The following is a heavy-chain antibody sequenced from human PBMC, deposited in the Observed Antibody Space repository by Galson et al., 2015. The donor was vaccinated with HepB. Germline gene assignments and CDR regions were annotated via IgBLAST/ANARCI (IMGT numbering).Heavy chain of an antibody. V-gene: IGHV3-7*01. D-gene: IGHD6-13*01. CDR1: GFTFGNFW. J-gene: IGHJ6*02. CDR2: IKQDGSEK. CDR3: ARLSVAADGLDV. Sequence: SLRLSCAASGFTFGNFWMSWVRQAPGKGLEWVANIKQDGSEKYYMDSVEGRFTISRDNAKNSLDLEMNGLRAEDTAVYYCARLSVAADGLDVWGRGTTATVSS.